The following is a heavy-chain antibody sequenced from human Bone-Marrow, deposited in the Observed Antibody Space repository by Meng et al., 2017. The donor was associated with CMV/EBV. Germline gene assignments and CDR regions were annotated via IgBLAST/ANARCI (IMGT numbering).Heavy chain of an antibody. D-gene: IGHD1-26*01. CDR2: IYYSGST. Sequence: GSLRLSCTVSGGSISSYYWSWIRQPPGKGLEWIGYIYYSGSTNYNPSLKSRVTISVDTSKNQFSLKLSSVTAADTAVYYCARGMVGALDPWGEGSLVTVSS. CDR1: GGSISSYY. J-gene: IGHJ5*02. V-gene: IGHV4-59*01. CDR3: ARGMVGALDP.